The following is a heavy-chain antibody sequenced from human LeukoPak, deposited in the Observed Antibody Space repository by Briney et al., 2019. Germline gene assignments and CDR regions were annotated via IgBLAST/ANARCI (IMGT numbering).Heavy chain of an antibody. V-gene: IGHV1-2*02. D-gene: IGHD1-26*01. CDR2: INPNSGGT. CDR3: ARVLVGATCDY. CDR1: GGTFSNNA. Sequence: ASVKVSCKASGGTFSNNAISWVRQAPGQGLEWMGWINPNSGGTNYAQKFQGRVTMTRDTSISTAYMDLSSLRSDDTAVYYCARVLVGATCDYWGQGTLVTVSS. J-gene: IGHJ4*02.